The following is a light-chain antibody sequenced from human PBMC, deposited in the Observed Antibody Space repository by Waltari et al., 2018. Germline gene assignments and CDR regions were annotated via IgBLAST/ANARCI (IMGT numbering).Light chain of an antibody. CDR1: QSVNNNY. Sequence: EIVLTQSPGTLSLSPRERATLSCRASQSVNNNYLAWYQAKPGQAPRLLIYGISLRATGVPDRFSGGGSGTDFTLTISRLDPEDFAVYYCQHYGGSPKYTFGQGTKLEIK. CDR3: QHYGGSPKYT. J-gene: IGKJ2*01. V-gene: IGKV3-20*01. CDR2: GIS.